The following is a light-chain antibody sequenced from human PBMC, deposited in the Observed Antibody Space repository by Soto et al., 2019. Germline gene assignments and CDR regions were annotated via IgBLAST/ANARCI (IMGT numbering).Light chain of an antibody. V-gene: IGKV1-8*01. CDR1: QGISSY. Sequence: AIRMTQSPSSFSASTGDRVTITCRASQGISSYLAWYQQKPGKAPKLLIYAASTLQSGVPSRFSGSGSGTDFTLTISCLQSEDFATYYCQQYYSYPRTFDQGTKLEIK. J-gene: IGKJ1*01. CDR2: AAS. CDR3: QQYYSYPRT.